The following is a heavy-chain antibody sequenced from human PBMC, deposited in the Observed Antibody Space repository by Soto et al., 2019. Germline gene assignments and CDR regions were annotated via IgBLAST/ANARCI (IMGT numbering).Heavy chain of an antibody. V-gene: IGHV5-51*01. J-gene: IGHJ4*02. Sequence: GESLKISCNGSGYNFGNYWIGWVRQMPGKGLEWMGIIYPGDSEIRYRPSFQGQVTISADKSISTAYLQWSSLKASDTALYFCSRMQYSYGQLDYFDYWGQGTQVTVS. CDR3: SRMQYSYGQLDYFDY. D-gene: IGHD3-16*01. CDR1: GYNFGNYW. CDR2: IYPGDSEI.